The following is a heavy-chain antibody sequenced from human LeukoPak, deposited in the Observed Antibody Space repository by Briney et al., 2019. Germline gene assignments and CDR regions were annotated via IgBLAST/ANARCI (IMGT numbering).Heavy chain of an antibody. CDR3: VSDLCGGDDQ. D-gene: IGHD3-3*01. J-gene: IGHJ5*02. V-gene: IGHV3-74*01. CDR1: GFTFSSYW. CDR2: IDEDGKTI. Sequence: GGSLRLSCAASGFTFSSYWMRWVRQAPGKGLEWVSRIDEDGKTIDYADSVKGRFTISRDNAKDTLYLQMSSLRDEDTAVYYCVSDLCGGDDQWGRGTLVTVSS.